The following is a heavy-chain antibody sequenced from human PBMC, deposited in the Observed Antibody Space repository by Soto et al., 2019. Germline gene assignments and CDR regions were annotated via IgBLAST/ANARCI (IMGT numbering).Heavy chain of an antibody. CDR1: GGSFSPYF. J-gene: IGHJ6*02. V-gene: IGHV4-34*01. D-gene: IGHD3-3*01. CDR3: ARGDCDFWSGYCRGPRADV. Sequence: SETLSLTCAVYGGSFSPYFYTWIRQPPGKGLEWIGETSRSGITNYNPSLKSRVTISVHTSSNQFSLNLTSVTAADTAVYYCARGDCDFWSGYCRGPRADVWGQGTTVTVSS. CDR2: TSRSGIT.